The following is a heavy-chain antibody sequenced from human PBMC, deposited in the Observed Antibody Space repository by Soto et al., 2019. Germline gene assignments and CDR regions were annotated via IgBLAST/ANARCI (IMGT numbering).Heavy chain of an antibody. D-gene: IGHD5-18*01. CDR2: TYYRSKWYN. Sequence: RTLSPPCTISGDSVSDLTASWDWIRPTPSRGLEWLGRTYYRSKWYNDYAGYVKSRITINPDTSKKHFALQLNSVTPEDTAVYFCARVSSGYNDRRPYYYYYGVDGWGQGTSVPVS. CDR1: GDSVSDLTAS. J-gene: IGHJ6*02. CDR3: ARVSSGYNDRRPYYYYYGVDG. V-gene: IGHV6-1*01.